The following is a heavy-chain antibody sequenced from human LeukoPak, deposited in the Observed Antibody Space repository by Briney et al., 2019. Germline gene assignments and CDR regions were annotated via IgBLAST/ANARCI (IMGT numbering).Heavy chain of an antibody. CDR2: ISSSSSTI. J-gene: IGHJ3*02. CDR1: GFTFSSYS. Sequence: PGGSLRLSCAASGFTFSSYSMNWVRQAPGKGLEWVSYISSSSSTIYYADSVKGRFTISRDNDKNSLYLQMNSLRAEDTAVYYCARVDSSGYYYAGAFDIWGQGTMVTVSS. D-gene: IGHD3-22*01. CDR3: ARVDSSGYYYAGAFDI. V-gene: IGHV3-48*01.